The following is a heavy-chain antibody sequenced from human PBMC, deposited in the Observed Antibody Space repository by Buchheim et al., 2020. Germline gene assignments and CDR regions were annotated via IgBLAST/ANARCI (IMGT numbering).Heavy chain of an antibody. CDR2: IIPILGIA. V-gene: IGHV1-69*04. Sequence: QVQLVQSGAEVKKPGSSVKVSCKASGGTFSSYAISWVRQAPGQGLEWMGRIIPILGIANYAQKFQGRVTITADKSTSTAYMELSSLRSEDTAVYYCARDPGGQWLVDYYYYYGMDVWGQGTT. J-gene: IGHJ6*02. D-gene: IGHD6-19*01. CDR3: ARDPGGQWLVDYYYYYGMDV. CDR1: GGTFSSYA.